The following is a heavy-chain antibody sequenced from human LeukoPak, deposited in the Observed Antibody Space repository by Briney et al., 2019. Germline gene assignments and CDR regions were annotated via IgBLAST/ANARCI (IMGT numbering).Heavy chain of an antibody. V-gene: IGHV2-70*11. CDR1: GFSLSTSGVG. Sequence: SGPTLVKPTQTLTLTCTFSGFSLSTSGVGVGWIRQPPGKALERLARIDWDDDKYYSTSLKTRLTISKDTSKNQVVLTMTNMDPVDTATYYCARIRSFYYFDYWGQGTLVTVSS. CDR2: IDWDDDK. CDR3: ARIRSFYYFDY. D-gene: IGHD2-15*01. J-gene: IGHJ4*02.